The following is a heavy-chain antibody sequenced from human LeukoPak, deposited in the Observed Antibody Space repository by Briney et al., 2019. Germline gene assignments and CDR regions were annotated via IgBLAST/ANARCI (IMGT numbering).Heavy chain of an antibody. CDR2: IYYSGTT. CDR3: ARGGGNGGGWVGHYYYMDV. V-gene: IGHV4-39*07. CDR1: GGSISSSSYY. Sequence: SETLSLTCTVSGGSISSSSYYWGRIRQPPGKGLEWIGSIYYSGTTYYNPSLKSRVTMSVDTSKNQFSLKLTSVTAADTAVYYCARGGGNGGGWVGHYYYMDVWGKGTTVTVSS. J-gene: IGHJ6*03. D-gene: IGHD4-23*01.